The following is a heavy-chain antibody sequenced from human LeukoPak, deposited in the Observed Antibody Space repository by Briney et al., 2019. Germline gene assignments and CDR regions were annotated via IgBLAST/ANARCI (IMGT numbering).Heavy chain of an antibody. CDR1: GFTVSSSY. J-gene: IGHJ4*02. D-gene: IGHD4-11*01. Sequence: GGSLRLSCAASGFTVSSSYMSWVRQAPGKGLEWGSVIYSGGSTYYADSVKGRFTISRDNSKNTLYLQMNSLRAEDTAVYYCARVGPTVAIDYWGQGTLVTVSS. V-gene: IGHV3-66*01. CDR2: IYSGGST. CDR3: ARVGPTVAIDY.